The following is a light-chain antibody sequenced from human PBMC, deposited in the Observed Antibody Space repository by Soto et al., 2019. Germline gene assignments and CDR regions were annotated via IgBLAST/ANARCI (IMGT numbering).Light chain of an antibody. V-gene: IGKV1-39*01. CDR3: QQSYSTPWT. Sequence: DIQMTQSPSSLSASVGDRVTITCRASQSISSYLNWYQQKPGKAPKLLIYAASSLQSGVPSRFSGSGSGTGFTLTISSLQPEDFATYYCQQSYSTPWTVGQGTKVEIK. J-gene: IGKJ1*01. CDR1: QSISSY. CDR2: AAS.